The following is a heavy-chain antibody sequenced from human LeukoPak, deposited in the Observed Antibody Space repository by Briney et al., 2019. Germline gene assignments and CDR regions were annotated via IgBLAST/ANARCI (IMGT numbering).Heavy chain of an antibody. V-gene: IGHV5-51*01. D-gene: IGHD6-13*01. CDR3: ARLGRQLVFWFDY. J-gene: IGHJ4*02. CDR1: GYSFTSYW. CDR2: IYPGDSGT. Sequence: GESLKISCKGSGYSFTSYWIGWVRQMPGRGLEWMGIIYPGDSGTRYSPSFQGQVTISADKSISTAYLQWSSLKASVTAMYYCARLGRQLVFWFDYWGQGTLVTVSS.